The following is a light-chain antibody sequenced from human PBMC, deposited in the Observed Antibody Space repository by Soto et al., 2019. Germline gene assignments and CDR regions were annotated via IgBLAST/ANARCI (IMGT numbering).Light chain of an antibody. J-gene: IGKJ1*01. V-gene: IGKV3-15*01. Sequence: EIVLTQSPATLSLSPGERATLSCRASQGIKDYVAWFQQKPGQAPRLLIYGASTRATAIPARFSGSGSGTEFTLSISSLQSEDFAVYYCQQYNTWPRTFGQGTKVDTK. CDR2: GAS. CDR1: QGIKDY. CDR3: QQYNTWPRT.